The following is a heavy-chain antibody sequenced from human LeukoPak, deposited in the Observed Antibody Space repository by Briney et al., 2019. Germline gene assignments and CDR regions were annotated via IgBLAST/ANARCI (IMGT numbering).Heavy chain of an antibody. D-gene: IGHD6-19*01. J-gene: IGHJ4*02. V-gene: IGHV3-7*01. CDR2: IKQDGSEK. CDR3: ARERTGGGSSGWYGRGRLFDY. CDR1: GFTFSSYW. Sequence: GGSLRLSCAASGFTFSSYWMSWVRQAPGKGLEWVANIKQDGSEKYYVDSVKGRFTSSRDNAKNSLYLQMNSLRAEDTAVYYCARERTGGGSSGWYGRGRLFDYWGQGTLVTVSS.